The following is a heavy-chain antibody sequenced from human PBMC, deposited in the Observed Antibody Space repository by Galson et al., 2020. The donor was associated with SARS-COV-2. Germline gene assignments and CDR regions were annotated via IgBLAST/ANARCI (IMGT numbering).Heavy chain of an antibody. CDR2: ISSSSNYI. Sequence: GESLKISCAASGFTFSSYSMNWVRQAPGKGLEWVSSISSSSNYIDYAESVKGRFTISRDNAKNSLYLQMNSLRAEDTAVYHCARGDSGSWYYFEYWGQGTLVTASS. CDR1: GFTFSSYS. D-gene: IGHD1-26*01. CDR3: ARGDSGSWYYFEY. J-gene: IGHJ4*02. V-gene: IGHV3-21*06.